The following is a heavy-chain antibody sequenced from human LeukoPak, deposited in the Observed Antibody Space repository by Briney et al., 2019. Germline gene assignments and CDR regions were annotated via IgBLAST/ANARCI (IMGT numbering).Heavy chain of an antibody. J-gene: IGHJ5*02. CDR1: GGSVSSGNYY. Sequence: SETLSLTCTVSGGSVSSGNYYWSWIRQPAGKGLEWIGRIYTSGTTNYNPSLDSPVTILLHTSKNQFSLKLSAVTAADTAVYYCARAVGSSESNYFDPWGQGTLATVSS. CDR2: IYTSGTT. CDR3: ARAVGSSESNYFDP. D-gene: IGHD1-7*01. V-gene: IGHV4-61*02.